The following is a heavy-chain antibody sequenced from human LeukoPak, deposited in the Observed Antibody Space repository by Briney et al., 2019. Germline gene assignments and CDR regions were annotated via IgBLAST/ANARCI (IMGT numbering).Heavy chain of an antibody. J-gene: IGHJ5*02. CDR1: GFTFSDYY. CDR2: ISDSTGYT. Sequence: GGSLRVSCAASGFTFSDYYMSWIRQAPVKGLECVSYISDSTGYTNYADSVKGRFTISRDNARNSLYLQMNSLRAEDTAMYYCARGHRWFDPWGQGTLVTVSS. V-gene: IGHV3-11*05. CDR3: ARGHRWFDP.